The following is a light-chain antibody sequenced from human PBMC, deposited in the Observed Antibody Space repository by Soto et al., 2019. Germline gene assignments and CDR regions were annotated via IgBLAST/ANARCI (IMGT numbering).Light chain of an antibody. J-gene: IGLJ1*01. V-gene: IGLV1-44*01. CDR1: SSNIGSNT. Sequence: QSVLTQPPSASGTPGQRVTISCCGSSSNIGSNTVNWYQQLPGTAPKLLIYNNNQRPSGVPDRLSGSKSGTSASLAISGLQSEDEADYYCAAWDDSLNGPYVFGTGTKLTVL. CDR2: NNN. CDR3: AAWDDSLNGPYV.